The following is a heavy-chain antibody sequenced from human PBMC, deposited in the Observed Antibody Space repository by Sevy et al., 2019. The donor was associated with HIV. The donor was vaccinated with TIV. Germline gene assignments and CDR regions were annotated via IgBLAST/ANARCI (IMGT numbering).Heavy chain of an antibody. V-gene: IGHV3-30*18. D-gene: IGHD2-15*01. CDR2: ISYDGSNK. Sequence: GGSLRLSCAASGFTFSSYGMHWVRQAPGKGLEWVAVISYDGSNKYYADSVKGRFTISRDNSKNTRYLQMNSLRAEDTAVYYCAKEGGYCSGGSCYEYNWFDPWGQGTLVTVSS. CDR3: AKEGGYCSGGSCYEYNWFDP. CDR1: GFTFSSYG. J-gene: IGHJ5*02.